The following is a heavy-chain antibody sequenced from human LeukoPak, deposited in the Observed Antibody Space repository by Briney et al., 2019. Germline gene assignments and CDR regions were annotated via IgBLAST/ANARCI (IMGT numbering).Heavy chain of an antibody. CDR1: DEVITSNNW. CDR3: ARLRLSGGSFSVGWFDP. D-gene: IGHD1-26*01. V-gene: IGHV4-4*02. Sequence: SGTLSLTCTVSDEVITSNNWWSWVRQSPGKGLEWIGEIFHSGTTRYKASLESRVTMLLDKSKNQFSLRLNSVTAADTAVYFCARLRLSGGSFSVGWFDPWGQGIQVTVSS. CDR2: IFHSGTT. J-gene: IGHJ5*02.